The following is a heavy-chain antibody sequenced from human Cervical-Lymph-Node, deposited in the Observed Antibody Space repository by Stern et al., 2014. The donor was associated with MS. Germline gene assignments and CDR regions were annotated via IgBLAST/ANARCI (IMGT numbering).Heavy chain of an antibody. J-gene: IGHJ4*02. CDR3: SREPRLTDY. D-gene: IGHD2-21*01. V-gene: IGHV3-11*01. CDR1: GFTFSDHY. CDR2: ISGSGSSV. Sequence: VQLLESGGALVKPGGSLRLSCVASGFTFSDHYMSWIRQAPGKGLEWVSYISGSGSSVNYADSVKGRFTISRDNAKDSLYLQMNSLRAEDTAVYYCSREPRLTDYWGQGTLVSVSS.